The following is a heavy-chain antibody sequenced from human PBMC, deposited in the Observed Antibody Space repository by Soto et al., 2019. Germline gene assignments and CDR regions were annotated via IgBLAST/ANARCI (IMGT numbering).Heavy chain of an antibody. D-gene: IGHD3-22*01. CDR3: ARDYYESSGYLGLLDY. CDR1: GFTFSSYS. V-gene: IGHV3-48*02. Sequence: EAQLVESGGGLVQPGGSLRLSCAASGFTFSSYSMNWVRQAPGKGLEWVSYISSSSSTIYYAASVKGRFTISRDNAKNSLYLQMNSLRDEDTAVYYCARDYYESSGYLGLLDYWGQGTLVTVSS. CDR2: ISSSSSTI. J-gene: IGHJ4*02.